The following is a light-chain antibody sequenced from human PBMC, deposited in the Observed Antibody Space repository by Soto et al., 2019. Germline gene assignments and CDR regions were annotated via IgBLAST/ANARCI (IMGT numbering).Light chain of an antibody. CDR3: QQYTNLSPCT. CDR2: GAS. Sequence: EIVMTQSPATLSVSPGERATLSCRASQSVSSNLAWYQQKPGPAPRLLIYGASTRATGIPARFSGSGSGTEFTLTNSRLQSEDFAVYYCQQYTNLSPCTFGEGNKGEIK. CDR1: QSVSSN. V-gene: IGKV3-15*01. J-gene: IGKJ1*01.